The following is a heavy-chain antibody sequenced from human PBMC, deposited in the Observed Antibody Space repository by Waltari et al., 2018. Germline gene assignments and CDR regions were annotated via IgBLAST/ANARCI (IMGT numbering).Heavy chain of an antibody. CDR3: AREYCGGDCRLFDF. D-gene: IGHD2-21*02. Sequence: LVQSGAEVMKPGASVKVSCKVSRDAITEHYIHWVRQAPGQGLEGMGGSNPNGGSTNYAQRYRGRITMTWDPSMTTSYMGLSGLRSDDTAVYYCAREYCGGDCRLFDFWGQGTLVTVSS. CDR2: SNPNGGST. V-gene: IGHV1-2*02. CDR1: RDAITEHY. J-gene: IGHJ4*02.